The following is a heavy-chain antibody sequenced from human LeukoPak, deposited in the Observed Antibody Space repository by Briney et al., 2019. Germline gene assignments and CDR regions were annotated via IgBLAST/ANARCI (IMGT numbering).Heavy chain of an antibody. CDR1: GGTFSSYA. Sequence: ASVKVSCKASGGTFSSYAISWVRQAPGQGLEWMGWISAYNGNTNYAQKLQGRVTMTTDTSTSTAYMELRSLRSDDTAVYYCARDRQAYYYGSGSYPVWFDPWGQGTLVTVSS. V-gene: IGHV1-18*01. D-gene: IGHD3-10*01. CDR3: ARDRQAYYYGSGSYPVWFDP. CDR2: ISAYNGNT. J-gene: IGHJ5*02.